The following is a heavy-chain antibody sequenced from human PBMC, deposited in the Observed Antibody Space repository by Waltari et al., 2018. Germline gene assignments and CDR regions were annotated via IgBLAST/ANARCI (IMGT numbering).Heavy chain of an antibody. V-gene: IGHV4-4*02. CDR3: ARDRGRGLYLDS. CDR1: GASVSSNYW. D-gene: IGHD2-15*01. CDR2: IHPRGRT. Sequence: QLQLQESGPGLVKPSGTLSLTCTVSGASVSSNYWWSWVRQAPEKGLEWLGQIHPRGRTNYNPSLESRVAISLDTSNNQFSLKVTSTTAADTAVYYCARDRGRGLYLDSWGQGTLVTVSP. J-gene: IGHJ4*02.